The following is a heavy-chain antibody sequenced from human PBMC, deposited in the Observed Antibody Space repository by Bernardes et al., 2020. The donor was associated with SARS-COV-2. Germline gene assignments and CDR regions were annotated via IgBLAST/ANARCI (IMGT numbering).Heavy chain of an antibody. CDR1: GFTFSNFA. V-gene: IGHV3-23*01. D-gene: IGHD6-19*01. Sequence: GGSLRLSCAASGFTFSNFAMNWVRQAPGKGLEWVSSISGSGGSSYYADSVKGRFTISRSSSKNTLYLQMNNLRGDDTAVYYCAKDPIPTTGGWWGNYDYWGQGTLVTVSS. CDR3: AKDPIPTTGGWWGNYDY. CDR2: ISGSGGSS. J-gene: IGHJ4*02.